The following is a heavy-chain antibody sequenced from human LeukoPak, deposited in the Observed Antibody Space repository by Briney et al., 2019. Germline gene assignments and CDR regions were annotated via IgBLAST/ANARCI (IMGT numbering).Heavy chain of an antibody. CDR1: GFTFSTYW. J-gene: IGHJ4*02. D-gene: IGHD2-15*01. Sequence: GGSLRLSCVASGFTFSTYWMNWVRQAPGKGLERVGTISPDGSDKYYVDSGKGRFTISRDNAKTSLYLQINSLRADDTALYFCARGIVVVVGASDHFDYWGQGTLIIVSS. CDR2: ISPDGSDK. CDR3: ARGIVVVVGASDHFDY. V-gene: IGHV3-7*01.